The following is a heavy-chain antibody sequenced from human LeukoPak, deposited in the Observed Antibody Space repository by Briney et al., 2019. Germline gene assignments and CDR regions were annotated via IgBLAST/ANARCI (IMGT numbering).Heavy chain of an antibody. D-gene: IGHD6-13*01. CDR3: AKESSSWCVEYYFDY. CDR1: GFTLSSYA. V-gene: IGHV3-23*01. Sequence: GGSLRLSCAASGFTLSSYAMSWVRQAPGKGLEWVSAISGSGGSTYYADSVKGRFTISRDNSKNTLYLQMNSLRAEDTAVYYCAKESSSWCVEYYFDYWGQGTLVTVSS. CDR2: ISGSGGST. J-gene: IGHJ4*02.